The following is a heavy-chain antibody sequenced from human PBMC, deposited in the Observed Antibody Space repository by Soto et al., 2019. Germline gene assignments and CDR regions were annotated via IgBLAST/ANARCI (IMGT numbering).Heavy chain of an antibody. J-gene: IGHJ4*02. CDR1: GFAFNNYA. V-gene: IGHV3-30*04. CDR2: ISSDGRNT. CDR3: ARLQTSLGVEY. D-gene: IGHD7-27*01. Sequence: QVRLVESGGGVVQPGRSLRVSCLVSGFAFNNYAFNWVRQAPGKGLEWVAMISSDGRNTKYADSVKDRFTVSRDNSQSTLFLQMNSLRSEDTAIYYCARLQTSLGVEYWGQGTLVTVSS.